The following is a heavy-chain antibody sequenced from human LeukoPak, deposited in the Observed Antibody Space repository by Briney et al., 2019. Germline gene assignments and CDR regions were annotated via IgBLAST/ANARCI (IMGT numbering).Heavy chain of an antibody. CDR2: VNLQGST. CDR3: AREGGPYRPLDY. V-gene: IGHV4-4*02. J-gene: IGHJ4*02. Sequence: KASETLSLTCGVSGGSITNTNYRTWVRRPPGKGLEWIGEVNLQGSTNYNPSLMGRVAISVDTSENHISLQLTSVTAADTAVYYCAREGGPYRPLDYSGQGTLVTVSS. CDR1: GGSITNTNY.